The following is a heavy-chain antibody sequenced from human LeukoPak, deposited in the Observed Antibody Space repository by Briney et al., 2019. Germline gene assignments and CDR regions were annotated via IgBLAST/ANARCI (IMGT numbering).Heavy chain of an antibody. D-gene: IGHD6-13*01. J-gene: IGHJ5*02. CDR3: ARRRRVGRQLNWFDP. Sequence: ASVKVSCKASGYTFTGYDINWVRQATGQGLEWMGWMNPNSGNTGYAQKFQGRVTMTRNTSISTAYMELSSLRSEDTAVYYCARRRRVGRQLNWFDPWGQGTLVTVSS. CDR1: GYTFTGYD. V-gene: IGHV1-8*01. CDR2: MNPNSGNT.